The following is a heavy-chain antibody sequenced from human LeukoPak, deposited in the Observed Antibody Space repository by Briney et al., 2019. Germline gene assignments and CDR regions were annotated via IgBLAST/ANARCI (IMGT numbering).Heavy chain of an antibody. CDR2: ISYDGSNK. Sequence: GGSLRLSCAASGFTFSSYAMHWVRQAPGKGLEWVAVISYDGSNKYYADSVKGRFTISRDNSKNTLYLQMNSLRAEDTAVYYCARGVLSGWVLYYYHGMDVWGQGTTVTVSS. CDR1: GFTFSSYA. CDR3: ARGVLSGWVLYYYHGMDV. J-gene: IGHJ6*02. D-gene: IGHD6-19*01. V-gene: IGHV3-30-3*01.